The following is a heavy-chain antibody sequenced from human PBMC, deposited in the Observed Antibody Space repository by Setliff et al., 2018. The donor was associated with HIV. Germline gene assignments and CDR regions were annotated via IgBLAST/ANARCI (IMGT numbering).Heavy chain of an antibody. D-gene: IGHD2-21*01. Sequence: ETLSLTCTVSGGSISSSSYYWGWIRQPPGKGLEWVANINQDGSAKDYVDSVKGRFTISRDNAKNSLYLQMNSLRAGDTAMYYCASPYFVVYWGQGTLVTVSS. CDR3: ASPYFVVY. V-gene: IGHV3-7*01. CDR2: INQDGSAK. J-gene: IGHJ4*02. CDR1: GGSISSSSYY.